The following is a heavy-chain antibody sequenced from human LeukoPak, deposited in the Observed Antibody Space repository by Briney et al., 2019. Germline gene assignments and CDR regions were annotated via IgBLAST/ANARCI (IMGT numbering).Heavy chain of an antibody. V-gene: IGHV3-49*04. CDR3: TRVGGCSSTSCLDYYYYYYMDV. J-gene: IGHJ6*03. CDR2: IRSKAYSGTT. CDR1: GFTFSSYV. D-gene: IGHD2-2*01. Sequence: GGSLRLSCAASGFTFSSYVMSWVRQAPGKGLEWVGFIRSKAYSGTTEYAASVKGRFTISRDDSKSIAYLQMNSLKTEDTAVYYCTRVGGCSSTSCLDYYYYYYMDVWGKGTTVTVSS.